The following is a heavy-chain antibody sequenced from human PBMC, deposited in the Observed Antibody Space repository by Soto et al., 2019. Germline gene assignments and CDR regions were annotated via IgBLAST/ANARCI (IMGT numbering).Heavy chain of an antibody. J-gene: IGHJ4*02. Sequence: SETLSLTCTVSGDSISSGGSYWNWIRQRPGKGLEWMGYIFYSGSFYYTPSLRGRVMMSADTSTNQFYLRLSSVTAADTAVYYCARDSPHYCSGGSGYVHLLDYWGQGTLVTVSS. V-gene: IGHV4-31*03. D-gene: IGHD2-15*01. CDR3: ARDSPHYCSGGSGYVHLLDY. CDR1: GDSISSGGSY. CDR2: IFYSGSF.